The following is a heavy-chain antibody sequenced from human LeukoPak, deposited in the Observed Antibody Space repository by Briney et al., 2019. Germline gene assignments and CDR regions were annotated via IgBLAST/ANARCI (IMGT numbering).Heavy chain of an antibody. CDR2: ISSGSTAI. CDR3: AKQAVAGSFYIDY. CDR1: GFTFSSYN. V-gene: IGHV3-48*01. J-gene: IGHJ4*02. Sequence: GGSLRLSCAASGFTFSSYNMNWVRQAPGKGLEWVSYISSGSTAIYYADSVKGRFTISRDNSKNTLYLQMNSLRAEDTAVYYCAKQAVAGSFYIDYWGQGTLVTVSS. D-gene: IGHD6-19*01.